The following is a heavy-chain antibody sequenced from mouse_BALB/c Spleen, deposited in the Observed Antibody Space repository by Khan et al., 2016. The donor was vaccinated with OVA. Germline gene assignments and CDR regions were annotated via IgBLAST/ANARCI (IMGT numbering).Heavy chain of an antibody. V-gene: IGHV1S137*01. CDR3: ARPAYDGYYDY. J-gene: IGHJ2*01. Sequence: QVQLQQSGPELVRPGVSVKISCKGFGYTFTDYAMYWVKQSHAKSLEWHGLISTYSGSTNYNQKFKDKVTMTVDKSSSAAYIELARLTSEDSAMSYCARPAYDGYYDYWGQGTTLTVSS. D-gene: IGHD2-3*01. CDR2: ISTYSGST. CDR1: GYTFTDYA.